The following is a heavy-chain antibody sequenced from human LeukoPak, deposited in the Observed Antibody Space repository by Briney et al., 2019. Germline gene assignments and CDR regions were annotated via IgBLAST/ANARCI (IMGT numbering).Heavy chain of an antibody. CDR2: IKQDESEI. CDR1: GFTFSSYG. D-gene: IGHD2-15*01. V-gene: IGHV3-7*01. CDR3: ARDKVEGPTLFDY. J-gene: IGHJ4*02. Sequence: GGSLRLSCAASGFTFSSYGMHWVRQVPGKGLEWVANIKQDESEIYYVDSVKGRFTISRDNAKNSLFLQMNNLRAEDTAIYYCARDKVEGPTLFDYWGQGTLVTVSS.